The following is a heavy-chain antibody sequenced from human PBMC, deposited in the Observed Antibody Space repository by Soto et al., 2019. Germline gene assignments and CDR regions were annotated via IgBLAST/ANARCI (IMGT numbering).Heavy chain of an antibody. J-gene: IGHJ4*02. Sequence: AGVSLRLSCAASGCTFSSYAMIWVRQAPGKGLEWVSAISGSGGSTYYADSVKGRFTISRDNSKNTLYLQMNSLRAEDTAVYYCAKFIDWNYDYWGQGTLVTVSS. D-gene: IGHD1-7*01. V-gene: IGHV3-23*01. CDR2: ISGSGGST. CDR1: GCTFSSYA. CDR3: AKFIDWNYDY.